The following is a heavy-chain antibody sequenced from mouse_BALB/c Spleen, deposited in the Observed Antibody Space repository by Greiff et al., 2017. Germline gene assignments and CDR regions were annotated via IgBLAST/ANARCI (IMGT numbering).Heavy chain of an antibody. J-gene: IGHJ4*01. Sequence: VQLQQSGPGLVAPSQSLSITCTVSGFSLTSYGVHWVRQPPGKGLEWLGVIWAGGSTNYNSALMSRLSISKDNSKSQVFLKMNSLQTDDTAMYYCAKDGYYDYYAMDYWGQGTSVTVSS. CDR2: IWAGGST. CDR3: AKDGYYDYYAMDY. D-gene: IGHD2-3*01. V-gene: IGHV2-9*02. CDR1: GFSLTSYG.